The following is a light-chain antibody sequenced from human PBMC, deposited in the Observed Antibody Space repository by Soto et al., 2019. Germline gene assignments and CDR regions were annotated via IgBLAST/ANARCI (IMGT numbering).Light chain of an antibody. CDR2: DVT. J-gene: IGLJ2*01. V-gene: IGLV2-14*03. CDR3: SSYTGSSTV. Sequence: QSALTQPASVSGSPGQSITISCTGTSSDVVGYNYVSWYQQHPGKAPKLMIYDVTNRPSGVSNRFSGSKSGNTASLTISGLQAEDEADYYCSSYTGSSTVFGGGTKLTVL. CDR1: SSDVVGYNY.